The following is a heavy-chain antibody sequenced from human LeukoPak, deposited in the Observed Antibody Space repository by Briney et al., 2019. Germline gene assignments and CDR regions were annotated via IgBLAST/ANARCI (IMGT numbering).Heavy chain of an antibody. D-gene: IGHD5-24*01. CDR1: GYTFTDYY. CDR2: VDPEDGET. Sequence: ALVKVSCKVSGYTFTDYYMHWVQQAPGKGLEWMGLVDPEDGETIYAEKFQGRVTITADTSTDTAYMELSSLRSEDTAVYYCATGRWLQPFDPWGQGTLVTVSS. CDR3: ATGRWLQPFDP. V-gene: IGHV1-69-2*01. J-gene: IGHJ5*02.